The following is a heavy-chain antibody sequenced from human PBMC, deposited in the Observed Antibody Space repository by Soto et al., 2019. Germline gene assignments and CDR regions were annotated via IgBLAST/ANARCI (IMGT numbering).Heavy chain of an antibody. J-gene: IGHJ6*03. CDR3: TRADTVVITVRRSLWANQQRSDSYYHNYMDV. CDR1: GFTFSSYW. CDR2: INSDGSTT. D-gene: IGHD5-18*01. V-gene: IGHV3-74*01. Sequence: GGSLRLSCAASGFTFSSYWMHWVRQVPGKGPVWVSHINSDGSTTTYADSVKGRFTMSRDNAKNTLYLQMNSLRAEDAAVYYCTRADTVVITVRRSLWANQQRSDSYYHNYMDVWGKGTTVTVSS.